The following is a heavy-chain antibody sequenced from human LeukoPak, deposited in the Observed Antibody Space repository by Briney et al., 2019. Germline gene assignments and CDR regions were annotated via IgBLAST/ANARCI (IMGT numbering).Heavy chain of an antibody. Sequence: GGSLRLSCAVSGFTVSSNYMSWVRQPPGKGLEWVSFIYSGGSTYYDDSVKGRFTISRDNSNNSLYLQMNSLRAEDTALYYCARGVYQFDYWGQGTLVTVSS. CDR1: GFTVSSNY. V-gene: IGHV3-53*01. CDR3: ARGVYQFDY. CDR2: IYSGGST. D-gene: IGHD3-16*02. J-gene: IGHJ4*02.